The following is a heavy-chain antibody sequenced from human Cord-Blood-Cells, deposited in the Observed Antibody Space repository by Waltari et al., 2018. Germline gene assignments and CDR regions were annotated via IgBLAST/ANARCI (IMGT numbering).Heavy chain of an antibody. CDR3: ARAAMVTWYFDL. D-gene: IGHD5-18*01. V-gene: IGHV4-34*01. CDR1: GGSFSGYY. CDR2: INHSGRT. Sequence: QVQLQQWGAGLLKPSETLSLTCAVYGGSFSGYYWSWIRQPPGKGLEWIGEINHSGRTNYHPSLKIRVTISGDTSKNQFSLKLSSVTAADTAVYYCARAAMVTWYFDLWGRGTLVTVSS. J-gene: IGHJ2*01.